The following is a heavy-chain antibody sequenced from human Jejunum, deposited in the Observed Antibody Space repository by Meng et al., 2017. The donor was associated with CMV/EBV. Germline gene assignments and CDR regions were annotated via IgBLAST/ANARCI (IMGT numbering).Heavy chain of an antibody. D-gene: IGHD2-21*02. CDR3: ARECLAGACYSSGLVA. CDR2: IAPAFGTP. J-gene: IGHJ5*02. CDR1: GGTFSRDT. V-gene: IGHV1-69*15. Sequence: QVQRGQSGPEVKEPGSSVKVSCKASGGTFSRDTITWVRQAPGQGLQWMGRIAPAFGTPNYAQQFQGRVSITADESTSTVYMELNSLISEDTALYYCARECLAGACYSSGLVAWGQGTLVTVSS.